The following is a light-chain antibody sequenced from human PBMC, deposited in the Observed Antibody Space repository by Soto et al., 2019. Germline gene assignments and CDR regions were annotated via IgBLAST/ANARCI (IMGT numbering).Light chain of an antibody. J-gene: IGKJ5*01. CDR3: QQYNNWPLT. V-gene: IGKV3-15*01. Sequence: IVLTQSPGTLSLSPGERAILSCRASQSVSNNLACYQQTPGQAPRLLIYGASTRATGIPARFSGSGSGTEFTLTISSLQSEDVAVYCCQQYNNWPLTFGQGTRLDIK. CDR2: GAS. CDR1: QSVSNN.